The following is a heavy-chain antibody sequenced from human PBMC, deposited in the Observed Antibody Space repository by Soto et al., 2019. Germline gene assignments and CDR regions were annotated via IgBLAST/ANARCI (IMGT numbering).Heavy chain of an antibody. CDR3: AKDRDTIFGVVIIGPLPLDY. Sequence: GGSLRLSCAASGFTFSSYAMSWVRQAPGKGLEWVSAISGSGGSTYYADSVKGRFTISRDNSKNTLYLQMNSLRAEDTAVYYCAKDRDTIFGVVIIGPLPLDYWGQGTLVTVSS. D-gene: IGHD3-3*01. CDR1: GFTFSSYA. CDR2: ISGSGGST. V-gene: IGHV3-23*01. J-gene: IGHJ4*02.